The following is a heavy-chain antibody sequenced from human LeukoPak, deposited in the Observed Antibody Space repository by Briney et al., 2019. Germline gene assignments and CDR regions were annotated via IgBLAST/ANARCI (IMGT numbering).Heavy chain of an antibody. V-gene: IGHV4-34*01. CDR3: ARDQQRGHYYDSSGYYYYGY. D-gene: IGHD3-22*01. CDR2: INHSGST. J-gene: IGHJ4*02. CDR1: GGSFSGYY. Sequence: PSETLSLTCAVYGGSFSGYYWSWIRQPPGKGLEWIGEINHSGSTYYNPSLKSRVTISVDTSKNQFSLKLSSVTAADTAVYYCARDQQRGHYYDSSGYYYYGYWGQGTLVTVSS.